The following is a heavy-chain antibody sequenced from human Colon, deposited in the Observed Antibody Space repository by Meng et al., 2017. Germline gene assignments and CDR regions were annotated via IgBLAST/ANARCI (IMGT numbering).Heavy chain of an antibody. CDR2: IYYSGST. J-gene: IGHJ5*02. Sequence: QVQLQESGPGLVRPPGTLSLPCTVSGGSVSSGSYCWSWIRPPPGKGLEWIGYIYYSGSTNYNPSLKSRVTISVDTSKNQFSLKLSSVTAADTAVYYCARNYGPWGQGTLVTVSS. CDR3: ARNYGP. V-gene: IGHV4-61*01. D-gene: IGHD4-17*01. CDR1: GGSVSSGSYC.